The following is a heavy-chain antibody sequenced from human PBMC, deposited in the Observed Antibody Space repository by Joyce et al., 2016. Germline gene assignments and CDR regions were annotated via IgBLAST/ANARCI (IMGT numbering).Heavy chain of an antibody. V-gene: IGHV3-21*02. CDR2: ISSDSTYI. D-gene: IGHD3-22*01. CDR3: ARGGIVYDYSMDL. Sequence: EVQLVESGEGLVKPGGSLRISCAASGFTFSTSSMSWFRRAPGKGLEWVSDISSDSTYIFYADSVKGRFTVSRDNAKNSLYLQMNSLRAEDTAVFFCARGGIVYDYSMDLWGQGTTVTVSS. CDR1: GFTFSTSS. J-gene: IGHJ6*02.